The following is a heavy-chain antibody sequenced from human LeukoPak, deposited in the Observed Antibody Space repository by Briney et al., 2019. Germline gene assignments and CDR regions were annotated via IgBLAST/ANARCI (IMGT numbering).Heavy chain of an antibody. CDR1: GFTFSDWW. D-gene: IGHD2/OR15-2a*01. J-gene: IGHJ4*02. V-gene: IGHV3-7*01. CDR2: IKEDGSVK. Sequence: PGGSLRLSCAASGFTFSDWWMSWVRQAPGKGLEWVANIKEDGSVKSYVGSVKGRFTISRDNAKKSLYLQMSSLRAEDTAVYYCARRNNFDYWGQGTLVTVSS. CDR3: ARRNNFDY.